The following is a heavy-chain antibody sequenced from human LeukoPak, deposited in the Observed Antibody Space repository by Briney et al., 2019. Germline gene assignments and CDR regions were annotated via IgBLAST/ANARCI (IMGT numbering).Heavy chain of an antibody. CDR2: INSDSGFT. D-gene: IGHD3-9*01. V-gene: IGHV1-2*02. J-gene: IGHJ5*02. CDR1: GYTFTGYY. Sequence: ASVKVSCKASGYTFTGYYMNWVRQAPGQGLEWMGWINSDSGFTKYAQKFQGRVTMTRDTSITTVYMDLTRLTSDETAVYYCARNFDMKGFDPWGQGTLVTVSS. CDR3: ARNFDMKGFDP.